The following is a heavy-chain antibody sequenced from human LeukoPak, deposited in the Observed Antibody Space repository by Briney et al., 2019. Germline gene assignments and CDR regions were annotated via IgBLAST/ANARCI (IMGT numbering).Heavy chain of an antibody. CDR3: ARGRVATIALCY. V-gene: IGHV1-3*01. J-gene: IGHJ4*02. Sequence: ASVKVSCKASGYTFTTYAMHWVRQAPGQRLEWMAWINGGNGNTKYSQKFQGRVIITRDTSARTVYMELSRLRSEGTAVYYCARGRVATIALCYWGEGTLGTVSS. D-gene: IGHD5-12*01. CDR1: GYTFTTYA. CDR2: INGGNGNT.